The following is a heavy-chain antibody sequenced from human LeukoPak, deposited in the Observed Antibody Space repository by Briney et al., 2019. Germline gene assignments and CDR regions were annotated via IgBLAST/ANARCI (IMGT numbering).Heavy chain of an antibody. CDR1: GYTFTGYY. Sequence: ASVKVSCKASGYTFTGYYIHWVRQAPGQGLEWMGWINPNSGDTNYAQKFQGRVTMTRDTSISTAYMELRRLRSDDTAVYYCAGIPTAYYYYYMDVWGKGTTVTVSS. D-gene: IGHD1-14*01. CDR2: INPNSGDT. V-gene: IGHV1-2*02. J-gene: IGHJ6*03. CDR3: AGIPTAYYYYYMDV.